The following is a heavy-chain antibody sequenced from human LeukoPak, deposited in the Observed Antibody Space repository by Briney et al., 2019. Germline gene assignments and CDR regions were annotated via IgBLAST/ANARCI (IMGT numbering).Heavy chain of an antibody. V-gene: IGHV3-23*01. Sequence: GGSLRLSCAASGFTFSTYVMNWVRQAPGKGLEWVSVISDGGGTTYYADSVMGRFTISRDDSRNTLYLQMNSLRADDTAVYYCAKGRGTTVTAAANYWGQGTLVTVSS. CDR1: GFTFSTYV. CDR2: ISDGGGTT. CDR3: AKGRGTTVTAAANY. D-gene: IGHD4-17*01. J-gene: IGHJ4*02.